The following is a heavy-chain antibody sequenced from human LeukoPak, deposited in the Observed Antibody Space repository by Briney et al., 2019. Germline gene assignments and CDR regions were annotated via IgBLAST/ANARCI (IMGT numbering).Heavy chain of an antibody. J-gene: IGHJ4*02. D-gene: IGHD3-9*01. V-gene: IGHV1-18*01. CDR2: ISAYNGDT. CDR1: GYTFTSYG. Sequence: ASVKVSCKASGYTFTSYGISWVRQAPGQGLEWMGWISAYNGDTNYAQKFQGRVTMTRDTSISTAYMELSRLRSDDTAVYYCAREVAILTGYYFDYWGQGTLVTVSS. CDR3: AREVAILTGYYFDY.